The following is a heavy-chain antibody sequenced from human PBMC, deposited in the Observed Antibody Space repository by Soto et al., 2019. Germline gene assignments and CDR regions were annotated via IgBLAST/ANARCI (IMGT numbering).Heavy chain of an antibody. CDR1: GDSISSSSQY. V-gene: IGHV4-39*01. CDR3: ARHWIAGSSIP. D-gene: IGHD2-21*01. CDR2: IHYSGTS. J-gene: IGHJ5*02. Sequence: SETLSLACSVSGDSISSSSQYWGWIRQPPGKGLEWIGSIHYSGTSYYNPSLKSRVTIFVDTSKNQLSLKLSSVTAADTAVYYCARHWIAGSSIPWGQGTLVTVSS.